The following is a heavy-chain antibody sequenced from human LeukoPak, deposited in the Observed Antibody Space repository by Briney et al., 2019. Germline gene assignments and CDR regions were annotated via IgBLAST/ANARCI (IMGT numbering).Heavy chain of an antibody. D-gene: IGHD1-26*01. CDR1: EFTFSNYW. Sequence: GGSLRLSCAASEFTFSNYWMTWVRQAPGKGLEWVASIKQDGSEKNYVDSVKGRFTISRDNVKNSLYLQMNSLRAEDTALYYCAKQWVDCWGQGTLVTVSS. CDR2: IKQDGSEK. CDR3: AKQWVDC. J-gene: IGHJ4*02. V-gene: IGHV3-7*03.